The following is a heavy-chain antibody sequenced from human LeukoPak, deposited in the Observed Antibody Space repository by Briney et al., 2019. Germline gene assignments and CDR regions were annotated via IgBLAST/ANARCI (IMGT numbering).Heavy chain of an antibody. CDR3: ARGLPPRRNYDSRGYYSYYFDY. CDR2: ISVYNGNT. CDR1: GYTFINYG. D-gene: IGHD3-22*01. Sequence: ASVKVSCKASGYTFINYGIIWVRQTPGQGLEWMGWISVYNGNTKYAQKFQGRVTMTTDTSTSTAYMELRSLRSDDTADYYCARGLPPRRNYDSRGYYSYYFDYWGQGTLVTVSS. V-gene: IGHV1-18*01. J-gene: IGHJ4*02.